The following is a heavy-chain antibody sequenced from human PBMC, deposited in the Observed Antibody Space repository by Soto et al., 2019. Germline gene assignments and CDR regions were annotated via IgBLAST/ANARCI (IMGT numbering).Heavy chain of an antibody. Sequence: QVQLQQWGAGLLKPSETLSLTCAVYGGSFSGYYWSWIRQPPGKGLEWIGEINHSGSTNYNPSLKSRVTISVYTSKNQFSLKLSSVTAADTAVYYCARMIVVAVIDYWGQGTLVTVSS. CDR3: ARMIVVAVIDY. CDR1: GGSFSGYY. J-gene: IGHJ4*02. D-gene: IGHD3-22*01. V-gene: IGHV4-34*01. CDR2: INHSGST.